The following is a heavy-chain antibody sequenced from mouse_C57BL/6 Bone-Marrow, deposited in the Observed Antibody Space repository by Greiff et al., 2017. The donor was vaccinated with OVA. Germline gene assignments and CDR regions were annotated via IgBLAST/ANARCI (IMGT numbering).Heavy chain of an antibody. V-gene: IGHV1-59*01. CDR3: ARCWFAY. CDR2: IDPSDSYT. J-gene: IGHJ3*01. CDR1: GYTFTSYW. Sequence: QVQLQQPGAELVRPRTSVKLSCKASGYTFTSYWMHWVKQRPGQGLEWIGVIDPSDSYTNYNQKFKGKATLTVDTSSSTAYMQLSSLTSEDSAVYYCARCWFAYWGQGTLVTVSA.